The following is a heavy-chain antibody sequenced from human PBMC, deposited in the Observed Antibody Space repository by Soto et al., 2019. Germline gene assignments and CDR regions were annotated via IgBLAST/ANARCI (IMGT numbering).Heavy chain of an antibody. CDR1: GGTFSSYA. D-gene: IGHD2-21*02. CDR3: SSSHLVVGTAMGYFDY. CDR2: IIPIFGTA. V-gene: IGHV1-69*01. J-gene: IGHJ4*02. Sequence: QVQLVQSGAEVKKPGSSVKVSCKASGGTFSSYAISWVRQAPGQGLEWMGGIIPIFGTANYAQKFQGRVTITADETTRTAYKVVSSLKSEDTAVDYCSSSHLVVGTAMGYFDYWGQGTLVTVSS.